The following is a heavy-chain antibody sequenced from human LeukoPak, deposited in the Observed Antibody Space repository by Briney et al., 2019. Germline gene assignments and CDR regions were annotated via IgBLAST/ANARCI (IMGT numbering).Heavy chain of an antibody. Sequence: SETLSLTCTVSGGSISSGGYYWSWIRQHPGKGLEWIGYIYYSGSTYYNPSLKSRVTISVDTSKNQFSLKLSSVTAADTAVYYCARDLSHSGRFDPWGQGTLVTVSS. CDR2: IYYSGST. V-gene: IGHV4-31*03. CDR3: ARDLSHSGRFDP. J-gene: IGHJ5*02. CDR1: GGSISSGGYY. D-gene: IGHD6-13*01.